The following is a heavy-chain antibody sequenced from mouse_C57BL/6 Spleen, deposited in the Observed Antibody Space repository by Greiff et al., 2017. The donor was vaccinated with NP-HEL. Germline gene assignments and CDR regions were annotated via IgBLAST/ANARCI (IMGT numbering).Heavy chain of an antibody. Sequence: VQLQQSGPELVKPGASVKISCKASGYSFTDYNMNWVKQSNGKSLEWIGVINPNYGTTSYNQKFKGMATLTVDQSSSTAYMQLNSLTSEDSAVYYCARGIGSSSYYAMDYWGQGTSVTVSS. J-gene: IGHJ4*01. CDR3: ARGIGSSSYYAMDY. CDR2: INPNYGTT. V-gene: IGHV1-39*01. D-gene: IGHD1-1*01. CDR1: GYSFTDYN.